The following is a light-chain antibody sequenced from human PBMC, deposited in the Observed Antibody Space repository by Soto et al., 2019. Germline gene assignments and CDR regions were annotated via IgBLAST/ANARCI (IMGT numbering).Light chain of an antibody. V-gene: IGKV1-27*01. J-gene: IGKJ4*01. CDR3: QQYNSAPLT. CDR1: QGIAPY. CDR2: ATP. Sequence: DVQITQSPSSLSAFVGDRVTITCRASQGIAPYLAWFQQKPGKVPKLLIYATPTLQSGVPSRFSGSGSGTDFTLTINSLQPEDVGTYYCQQYNSAPLTFGGGTKVEIK.